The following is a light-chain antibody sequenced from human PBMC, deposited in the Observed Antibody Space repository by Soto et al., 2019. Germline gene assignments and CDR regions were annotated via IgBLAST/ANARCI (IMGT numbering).Light chain of an antibody. J-gene: IGKJ4*01. V-gene: IGKV3-20*01. CDR2: GAS. Sequence: EIVLTQSPGTLSLSPGERATLSCRASQSVSSSNLAWYQQKPGQAPRLLIYGASSRATGIPDRFSGSGPGTDFTLTISRLEPEDFAVYICQQYGGSPPVTFGGGTKVEIK. CDR3: QQYGGSPPVT. CDR1: QSVSSSN.